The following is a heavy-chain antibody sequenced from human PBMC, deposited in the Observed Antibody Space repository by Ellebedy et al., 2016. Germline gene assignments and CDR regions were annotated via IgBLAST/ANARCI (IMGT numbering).Heavy chain of an antibody. V-gene: IGHV3-23*01. D-gene: IGHD3-10*01. CDR3: AKGGVGRNNYSDY. Sequence: GESLKISCAASGFTFSSFAMSWVRQAPGKGLEWVAIILTSGGRTNYADSVKGRFTVSSDDSQKTLYLQMNSLSVEDTAVYYCAKGGVGRNNYSDYWGQGTLVTVSS. CDR1: GFTFSSFA. J-gene: IGHJ4*02. CDR2: ILTSGGRT.